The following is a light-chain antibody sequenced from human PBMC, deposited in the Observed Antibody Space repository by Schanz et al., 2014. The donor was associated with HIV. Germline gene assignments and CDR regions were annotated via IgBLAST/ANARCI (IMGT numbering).Light chain of an antibody. V-gene: IGKV1-33*01. Sequence: DIQMTQSPSTLSAFVGDRVTITCQASQDISNSLNWYQQKPGKAPKVLISDASILQTGVPSRFSGSGSGTDFTFTISSLQPEDFATYYCQHYNIYSGTFGQGTRLDIK. CDR3: QHYNIYSGT. CDR2: DAS. J-gene: IGKJ2*01. CDR1: QDISNS.